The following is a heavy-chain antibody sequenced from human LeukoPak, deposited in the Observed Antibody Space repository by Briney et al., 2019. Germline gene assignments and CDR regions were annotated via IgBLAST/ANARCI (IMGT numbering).Heavy chain of an antibody. CDR3: ASATYYDSSGSQPDFDY. V-gene: IGHV4-34*01. CDR2: INHSGST. D-gene: IGHD3-22*01. J-gene: IGHJ4*02. Sequence: SETLSLTCTVSGGSISGYYWSWIRQPPGKGLEWIGEINHSGSTNYNPSLKSRVTISVDTSKNQFSLKLSSVTAADTAVYYCASATYYDSSGSQPDFDYWGQGTLVTVSS. CDR1: GGSISGYY.